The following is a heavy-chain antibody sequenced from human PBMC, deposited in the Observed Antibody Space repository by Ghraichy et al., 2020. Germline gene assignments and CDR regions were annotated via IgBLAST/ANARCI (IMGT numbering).Heavy chain of an antibody. CDR2: IDWDGDR. V-gene: IGHV2-70*01. J-gene: IGHJ4*02. CDR3: ARMPYESSERAFDY. Sequence: SGPTLVKPTQTLTLTCSFSGFSLDTAGMCVGWIRQPPGKALEWLALIDWDGDRFYNTFLTARLSISKDTSRNQVVLTMTNMDPEDTATYYCARMPYESSERAFDYWGQGTLVIVSS. CDR1: GFSLDTAGMC. D-gene: IGHD3-22*01.